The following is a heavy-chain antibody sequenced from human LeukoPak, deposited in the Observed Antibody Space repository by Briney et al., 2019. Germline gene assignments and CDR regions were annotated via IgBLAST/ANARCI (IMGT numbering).Heavy chain of an antibody. V-gene: IGHV4-31*03. CDR2: IYYCGST. CDR1: GGSISSGGYY. D-gene: IGHD3-22*01. J-gene: IGHJ3*02. Sequence: SQTLSLTCTVSGGSISSGGYYWSWIRQHPGKGLEWNGYIYYCGSTYNNPSLKSRVTISVDTSKIQCSLKLSYVTAADTAVYYCARRYDISGYHRPGAFDIWGQGTMVTVSS. CDR3: ARRYDISGYHRPGAFDI.